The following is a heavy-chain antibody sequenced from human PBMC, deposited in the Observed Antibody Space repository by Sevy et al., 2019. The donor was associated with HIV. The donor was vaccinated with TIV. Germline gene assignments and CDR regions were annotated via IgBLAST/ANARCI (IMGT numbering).Heavy chain of an antibody. D-gene: IGHD3-3*01. CDR1: GYAFTSYG. J-gene: IGHJ3*02. Sequence: ASVKVSCKASGYAFTSYGISWVRQAAGQGLEWMGWISAYNGNTNYAQKLQGRVTMTTDTSTSTAYMELRSLRSDDTAVYYCARDLRITIFGVGGGHDAFDIWGQGTMVTVSS. V-gene: IGHV1-18*04. CDR2: ISAYNGNT. CDR3: ARDLRITIFGVGGGHDAFDI.